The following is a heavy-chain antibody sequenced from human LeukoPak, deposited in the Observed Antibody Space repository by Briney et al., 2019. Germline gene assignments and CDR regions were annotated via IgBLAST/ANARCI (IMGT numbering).Heavy chain of an antibody. Sequence: TGVSLTLLCTVSGFPYSSCHVIWVRRARGGALEGLRAMSGSGGSTYDADSVKGRFTIARDNSKTTLYLQMNSLRAEDTAVYYCAKRYPYSRSWFGFDYWGQGTLVTVSS. V-gene: IGHV3-23*01. CDR1: GFPYSSCH. CDR2: MSGSGGST. D-gene: IGHD6-13*01. CDR3: AKRYPYSRSWFGFDY. J-gene: IGHJ4*02.